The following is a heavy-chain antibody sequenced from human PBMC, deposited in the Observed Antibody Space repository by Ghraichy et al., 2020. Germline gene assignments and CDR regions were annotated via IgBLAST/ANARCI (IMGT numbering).Heavy chain of an antibody. J-gene: IGHJ4*02. CDR3: TRAGYDFGSGDTTPPQYHFDY. Sequence: GGSLRLSCTASGFTFGDSAMSWFRQAPGKGLEWVGFIRSKNYGGTTDYAASVNGRFTISRDDSKSIAYLQMNSLKTEDTAVYYCTRAGYDFGSGDTTPPQYHFDYWAQGTLVTAPS. CDR1: GFTFGDSA. CDR2: IRSKNYGGTT. V-gene: IGHV3-49*03. D-gene: IGHD3-3*01.